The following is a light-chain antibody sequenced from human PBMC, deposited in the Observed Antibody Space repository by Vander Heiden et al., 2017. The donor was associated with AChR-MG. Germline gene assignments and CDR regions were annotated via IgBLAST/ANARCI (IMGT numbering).Light chain of an antibody. CDR1: QSLLHSNGFNY. V-gene: IGKV2-28*01. J-gene: IGKJ2*01. CDR2: LAS. CDR3: MQSLQTPPT. Sequence: DFEMTQSPLSLPVTPGEPASISCRSSQSLLHSNGFNYLDWFLQKPGQSPQLLIYLASNLASGVPDRFSGSGSGTDFTLKISRVEADDVGVYYCMQSLQTPPTFGQGTKLEIK.